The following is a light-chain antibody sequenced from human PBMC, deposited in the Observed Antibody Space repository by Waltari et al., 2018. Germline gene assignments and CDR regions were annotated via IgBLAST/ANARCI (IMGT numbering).Light chain of an antibody. CDR1: QSISSW. J-gene: IGKJ2*01. CDR2: KAS. Sequence: DIQMTQSPSTLSASVGDRVTITCRASQSISSWLAWYQQKPGKAPKLLIYKASSLESGVPSRFSGSGSGTEFTLTSSSLQPDDFASYYSQQYNSYSTFGQGTKLEIK. CDR3: QQYNSYST. V-gene: IGKV1-5*03.